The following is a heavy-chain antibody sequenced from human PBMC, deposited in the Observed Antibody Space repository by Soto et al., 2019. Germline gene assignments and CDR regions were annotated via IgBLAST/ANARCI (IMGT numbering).Heavy chain of an antibody. CDR2: AYHSGST. CDR3: ARSPPSSYYGGSGTFDY. J-gene: IGHJ4*02. V-gene: IGHV4-4*02. CDR1: GGFTSTNNW. D-gene: IGHD3-10*01. Sequence: QLQLQESGPGLVRPSGTLSLTCAVSGGFTSTNNWWSWVRQPPGEGLEWIGDAYHSGSTEYNPSLKSRVSISVDKSTNQVSLKLTSATAADTAVYYCARSPPSSYYGGSGTFDYWGQGTLVTVSS.